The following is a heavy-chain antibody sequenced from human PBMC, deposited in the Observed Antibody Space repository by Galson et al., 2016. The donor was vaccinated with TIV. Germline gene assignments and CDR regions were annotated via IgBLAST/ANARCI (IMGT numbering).Heavy chain of an antibody. V-gene: IGHV3-9*01. D-gene: IGHD2-2*02. CDR2: ISWNRGSI. J-gene: IGHJ6*03. Sequence: LRLSCAASGFTFADYAMHWVRQVPGKGLEWVSVISWNRGSIDYADSVKGRFTISRASAKNSLYLQMNSLRVEDTALYYCAKDVREGCSTTKCYNYYYYYYYMDVWGKGTTVTV. CDR1: GFTFADYA. CDR3: AKDVREGCSTTKCYNYYYYYYYMDV.